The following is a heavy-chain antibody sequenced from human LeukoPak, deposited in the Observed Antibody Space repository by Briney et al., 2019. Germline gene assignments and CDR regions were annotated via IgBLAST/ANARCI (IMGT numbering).Heavy chain of an antibody. CDR3: ARHSPGNYWSTALFDY. CDR2: IDPSDSYT. CDR1: GYXFTSYW. Sequence: GESLKISCNGSGYXFTSYWISWVRQMPGKGLEWMGRIDPSDSYTNYSPSFQGHVTISADKSISTAYLQWSSLKASDTAMYYCARHSPGNYWSTALFDYWGQGTLVTVSS. D-gene: IGHD1-26*01. V-gene: IGHV5-10-1*01. J-gene: IGHJ4*02.